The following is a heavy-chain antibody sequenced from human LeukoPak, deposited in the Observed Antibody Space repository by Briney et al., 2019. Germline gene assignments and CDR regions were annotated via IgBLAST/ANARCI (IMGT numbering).Heavy chain of an antibody. CDR1: GFTFSNAW. CDR3: TTDLTWDSGYADY. V-gene: IGHV3-15*01. Sequence: GGSLRLSCAASGFTFSNAWMSWVRQAPGKGLEWVGRIKSKTDGGTTDYAAPVKGRFTISRDDSKNTLYLQMNSLKTEDTAVYYCTTDLTWDSGYADYWGQGTLVTVSS. D-gene: IGHD5-12*01. J-gene: IGHJ4*02. CDR2: IKSKTDGGTT.